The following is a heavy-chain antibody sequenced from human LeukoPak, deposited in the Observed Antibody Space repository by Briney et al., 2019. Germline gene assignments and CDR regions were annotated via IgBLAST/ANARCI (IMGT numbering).Heavy chain of an antibody. CDR2: INPSGST. Sequence: SETLSLTCAVSGGSISRGGYSWSWIRQPPGKGLEWIGYINPSGSTYYIPSLKSRVSISMHRSTNQFSLNLTSVTAADTAVYCCARVVRPNDYLDYWGQGTLVTVSS. CDR1: GGSISRGGYS. V-gene: IGHV4-30-2*01. J-gene: IGHJ4*02. CDR3: ARVVRPNDYLDY. D-gene: IGHD3-16*02.